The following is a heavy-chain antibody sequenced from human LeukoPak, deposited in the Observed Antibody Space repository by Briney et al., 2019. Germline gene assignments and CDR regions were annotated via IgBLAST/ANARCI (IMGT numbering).Heavy chain of an antibody. Sequence: SQTLSLTSAVDCGAMSRNSCYWGANPQLPGKRLPPLGPNHTSGINNYNPSLKSRVTISVDTSKNQFSLKLSSVTAAHPAVYYRASAYSVGATKWFGAFDIWGQGTMVTVSS. V-gene: IGHV4-61*02. CDR1: CGAMSRNSCY. D-gene: IGHD1-26*01. CDR3: ASAYSVGATKWFGAFDI. CDR2: NHTSGIN. J-gene: IGHJ3*02.